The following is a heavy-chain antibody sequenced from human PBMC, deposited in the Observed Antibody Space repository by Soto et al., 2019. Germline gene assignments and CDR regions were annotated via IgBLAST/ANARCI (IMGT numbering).Heavy chain of an antibody. CDR2: IDSDATTL. J-gene: IGHJ4*02. Sequence: LXLSCVASVFIFSSYDMNWVRQGPWKGLEWVSFIDSDATTLHYADSVKGRFTIARDNAKNSLFLQMDSLRAEDTAVYYCARGYLYSSWGQGTLVTVSS. CDR1: VFIFSSYD. V-gene: IGHV3-48*03. CDR3: ARGYLYSS. D-gene: IGHD6-19*01.